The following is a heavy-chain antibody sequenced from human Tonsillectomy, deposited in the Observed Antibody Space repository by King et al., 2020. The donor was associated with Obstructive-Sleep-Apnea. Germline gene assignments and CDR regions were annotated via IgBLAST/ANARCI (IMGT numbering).Heavy chain of an antibody. CDR1: GFTFSSYW. J-gene: IGHJ4*02. V-gene: IGHV3-74*01. D-gene: IGHD4-17*01. CDR3: ARPTVTLEY. Sequence: EVQLVESGGALVQPGGALRLSCAASGFTFSSYWMHWVRQAPGTGLVWVSRIYPVGSVVIYADSVKGRFTISRDNAKNTLYLQMNDLRPGDTARYYCARPTVTLEYWGQGSQVTVSS. CDR2: IYPVGSVV.